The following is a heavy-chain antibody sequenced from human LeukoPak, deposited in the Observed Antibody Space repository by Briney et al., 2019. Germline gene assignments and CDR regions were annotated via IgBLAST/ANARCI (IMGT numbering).Heavy chain of an antibody. Sequence: GGSLRLSCAASGFTFRFYGMGWVRQAPGKGLEWILYIVSSGTTIYYADSVKGRFTISRDNAKNSLFLQMNSRRAEDTAVYYCARERFYSGSFYYFDYWGQGALVTVSS. CDR3: ARERFYSGSFYYFDY. J-gene: IGHJ4*02. V-gene: IGHV3-48*03. CDR1: GFTFRFYG. D-gene: IGHD1-26*01. CDR2: IVSSGTTI.